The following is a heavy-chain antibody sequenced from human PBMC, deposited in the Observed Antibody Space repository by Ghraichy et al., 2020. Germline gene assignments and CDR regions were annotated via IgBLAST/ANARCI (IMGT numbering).Heavy chain of an antibody. CDR3: ARRGRQQLYRWFDP. Sequence: SETLSLTCTVSGGSISSSSYYWGWIRQPPGKGLEWIGSIYYSGGTYYNPSLKSRVTISVDTSKKQFSLKLSSVTAADTAVYYCARRGRQQLYRWFDPWGQGTLVTVSS. CDR1: GGSISSSSYY. D-gene: IGHD6-13*01. V-gene: IGHV4-39*01. CDR2: IYYSGGT. J-gene: IGHJ5*02.